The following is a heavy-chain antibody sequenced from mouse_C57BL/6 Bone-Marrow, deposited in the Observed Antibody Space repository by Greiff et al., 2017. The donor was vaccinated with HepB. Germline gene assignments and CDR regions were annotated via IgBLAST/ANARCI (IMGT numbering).Heavy chain of an antibody. CDR2: ISYDGSN. J-gene: IGHJ4*01. V-gene: IGHV3-6*01. D-gene: IGHD2-1*01. Sequence: EVQLQESGPGLVKPSQSLSLTCSVTGYSITSGYYWNWIRQFPGNKLEWMGYISYDGSNNYNPSLQNRISITRDTSKNQFFLKLNSVTTEDTATYYCAREGKGAMDYWGQGTSVTVSS. CDR1: GYSITSGYY. CDR3: AREGKGAMDY.